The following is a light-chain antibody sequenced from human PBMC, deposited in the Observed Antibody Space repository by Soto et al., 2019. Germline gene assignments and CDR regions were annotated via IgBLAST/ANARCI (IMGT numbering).Light chain of an antibody. V-gene: IGKV3-15*01. CDR2: GAS. CDR1: QSMGSN. Sequence: EIVLTQSPGTRSLSPGARAPLSCRASQSMGSNVAWYQQKPGQAPRLLIYGASTRAAGIPARFSGSGSGTEFTLTITSLQPDDFATYYCQQYNSYPWTFGQGTKVDIK. CDR3: QQYNSYPWT. J-gene: IGKJ1*01.